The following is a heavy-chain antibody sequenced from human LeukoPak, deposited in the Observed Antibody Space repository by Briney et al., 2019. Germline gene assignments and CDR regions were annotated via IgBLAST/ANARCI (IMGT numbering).Heavy chain of an antibody. V-gene: IGHV3-21*04. CDR1: GFTFSSYS. J-gene: IGHJ4*02. CDR2: ISSSSSYI. D-gene: IGHD5-18*01. CDR3: ARDGHSYGQDY. Sequence: TGGSLRLSCAASGFTFSSYSMNWVRQAPGKGLEWVSSISSSSSYIYYADSVKGRFTLSRDNAKNSLYLQMNSLRAEDTAVYYCARDGHSYGQDYWGQGTLVTVSS.